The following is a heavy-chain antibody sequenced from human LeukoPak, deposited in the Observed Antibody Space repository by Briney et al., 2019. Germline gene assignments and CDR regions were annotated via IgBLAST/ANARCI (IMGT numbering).Heavy chain of an antibody. Sequence: ASVKVSCKASGGTFSSYAISWVRQAPGQGLEWMGGSIPIFGTANYAQKFQGRVTITADESTSTAYMELSSLRSEDTAVYYCARTNYGSGSYEDGMDVWGQGTTVTVSS. CDR3: ARTNYGSGSYEDGMDV. V-gene: IGHV1-69*13. J-gene: IGHJ6*02. D-gene: IGHD3-10*01. CDR1: GGTFSSYA. CDR2: SIPIFGTA.